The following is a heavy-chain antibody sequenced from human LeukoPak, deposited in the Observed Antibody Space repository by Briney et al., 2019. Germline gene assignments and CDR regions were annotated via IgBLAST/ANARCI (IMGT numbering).Heavy chain of an antibody. CDR1: GFTFSTFA. J-gene: IGHJ4*02. D-gene: IGHD3-22*01. CDR2: ISGSGDNT. V-gene: IGHV3-23*01. Sequence: PGGSLRLFCTASGFTFSTFAMTWGRQAPGKGLEWVSAISGSGDNTIYADSVKGRLTNSRDNSQNTLYLHMNSLRAEDTAIYYCVKGPEWLLLRRAPNFDYWGQGTLVTVSS. CDR3: VKGPEWLLLRRAPNFDY.